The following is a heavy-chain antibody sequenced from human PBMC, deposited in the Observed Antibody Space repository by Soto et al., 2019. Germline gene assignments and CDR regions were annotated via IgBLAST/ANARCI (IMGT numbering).Heavy chain of an antibody. D-gene: IGHD1-20*01. CDR1: GFTFSSYA. CDR2: ISGSGGST. J-gene: IGHJ4*02. CDR3: ASLILERYNWNPEQTDY. Sequence: EVQLLESGGGLVQPGGSLRLSCAASGFTFSSYAMSWVRQAPGKGLEWVSAISGSGGSTYYADSVKGRFTISRDNSKNTLYLQMNSLRAEDTAVYYCASLILERYNWNPEQTDYWGQGTLVTVSS. V-gene: IGHV3-23*01.